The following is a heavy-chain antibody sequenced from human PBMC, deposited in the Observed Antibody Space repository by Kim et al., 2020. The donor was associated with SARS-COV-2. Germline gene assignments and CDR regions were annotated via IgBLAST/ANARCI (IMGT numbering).Heavy chain of an antibody. D-gene: IGHD3-3*01. V-gene: IGHV4-31*03. J-gene: IGHJ4*01. CDR1: GGSISSGGYY. Sequence: SETLSLTCTVSGGSISSGGYYWSWIRQHPGKGLEWIGYIYYSGSTYYNPSLKSRVTISVDTSKNQFSLKLSSVTAADTAVYYCARTGDFWSGYPPGSDYWGQGTLVTVSS. CDR2: IYYSGST. CDR3: ARTGDFWSGYPPGSDY.